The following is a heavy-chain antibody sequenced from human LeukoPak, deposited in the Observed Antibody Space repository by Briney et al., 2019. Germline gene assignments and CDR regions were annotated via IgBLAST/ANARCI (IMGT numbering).Heavy chain of an antibody. J-gene: IGHJ4*02. CDR2: ISAYNGNT. CDR3: AREYSSGWNDYFDY. D-gene: IGHD6-19*01. Sequence: GASVKVSCKASGYTFTSYGISWVRQAPGQGVEWMGWISAYNGNTNYAQKLQGRVTMTTDTSTSTAYMELRSLRSDDTAVYYCAREYSSGWNDYFDYWGQGTLVTVSS. V-gene: IGHV1-18*01. CDR1: GYTFTSYG.